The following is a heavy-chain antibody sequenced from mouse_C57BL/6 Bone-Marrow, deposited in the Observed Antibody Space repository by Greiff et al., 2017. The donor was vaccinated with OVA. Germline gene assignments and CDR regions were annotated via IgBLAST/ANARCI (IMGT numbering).Heavy chain of an antibody. CDR3: VSHSFYAMYY. CDR1: GFSFTTYA. V-gene: IGHV10-1*01. Sequence: EVMLVESGGGLVQPKGSLKLSCAASGFSFTTYAMHWVRQAPGKGLEWVARIRRKSNNAATYYADSVKDRFTISRADSETMLYLQRNNLKTEDTAINYGVSHSFYAMYYWGQGTSVSVSS. D-gene: IGHD1-2*01. CDR2: IRRKSNNAAT. J-gene: IGHJ4*01.